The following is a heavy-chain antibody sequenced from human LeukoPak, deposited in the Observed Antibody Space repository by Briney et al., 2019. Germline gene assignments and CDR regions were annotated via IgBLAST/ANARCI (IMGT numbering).Heavy chain of an antibody. J-gene: IGHJ6*03. CDR1: GYTFTSYD. CDR3: ARGPRITLIRGGQWYYYMDV. V-gene: IGHV1-8*03. D-gene: IGHD3-10*01. CDR2: MNPNSGNT. Sequence: ASVKVSCKASGYTFTSYDINWVRQATGQGLEWMGWMNPNSGNTGYAQKFQGRVTITRNTSISTAYMELSSLRSDDTAVYSCARGPRITLIRGGQWYYYMDVWGKGTTVTISS.